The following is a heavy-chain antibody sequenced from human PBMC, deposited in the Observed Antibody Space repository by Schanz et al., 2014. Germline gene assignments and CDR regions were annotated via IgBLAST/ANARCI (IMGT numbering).Heavy chain of an antibody. CDR3: VKSQGSSFDS. J-gene: IGHJ4*02. D-gene: IGHD6-13*01. V-gene: IGHV3-64D*06. CDR2: ISHDGYST. CDR1: GFTFSIYA. Sequence: EVQLVESGGGLVQPGGSLRLSCSASGFTFSIYAMHWVRQAPGKGLEYVSAISHDGYSTYYADSVKGRFTISRDNSKITLYLQMSSLTTEDTAVYFCVKSQGSSFDSWGQGTLVTVSS.